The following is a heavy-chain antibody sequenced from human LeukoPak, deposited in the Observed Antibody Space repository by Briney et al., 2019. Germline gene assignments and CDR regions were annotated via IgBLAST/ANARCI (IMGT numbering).Heavy chain of an antibody. CDR1: GFNFDEYG. V-gene: IGHV3-20*04. D-gene: IGHD3-22*01. Sequence: GGSLRLSCAASGFNFDEYGMIWVRQGLGKGLEWVSGINWNGDSTGYADSVKGRFTISRDNAKNSLYLQMNSLRVEDTAVYYCARSYYDSRGYIYYFDYWGQGTLVTVSS. J-gene: IGHJ4*02. CDR2: INWNGDST. CDR3: ARSYYDSRGYIYYFDY.